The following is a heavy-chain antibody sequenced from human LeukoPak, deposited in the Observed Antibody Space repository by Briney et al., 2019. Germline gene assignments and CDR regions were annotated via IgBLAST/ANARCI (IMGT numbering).Heavy chain of an antibody. CDR2: INHSGST. V-gene: IGHV4-39*07. CDR1: GGSISSGGYY. J-gene: IGHJ4*02. D-gene: IGHD6-13*01. Sequence: PSETLSLTCTVSGGSISSGGYYWSWIRQPPGKGLEWIGEINHSGSTNYNPSLKSRVTISVDTSKNQFSLKLSSVTAADTAVYYCARGPRQQPNYFDYWGQGTLVTVSS. CDR3: ARGPRQQPNYFDY.